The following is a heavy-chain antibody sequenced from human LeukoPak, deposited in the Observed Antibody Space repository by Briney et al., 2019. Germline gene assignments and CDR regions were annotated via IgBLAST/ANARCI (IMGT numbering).Heavy chain of an antibody. CDR1: GGSISSSSYY. J-gene: IGHJ4*02. CDR2: IYYSGST. CDR3: ARQTYYGDFDY. D-gene: IGHD4-17*01. Sequence: PSETLSLTCTVSGGSISSSSYYWGWIRQPPGKGLEWIGSIYYSGSTYYNPSLKIPVAISVDTSKNQFSLKLSSVTAADTAVYYCARQTYYGDFDYWGQGTLVTVSS. V-gene: IGHV4-39*07.